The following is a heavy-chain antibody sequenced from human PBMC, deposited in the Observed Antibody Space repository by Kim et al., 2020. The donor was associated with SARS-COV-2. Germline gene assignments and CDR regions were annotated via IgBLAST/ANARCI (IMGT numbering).Heavy chain of an antibody. CDR1: GFTFSNYA. V-gene: IGHV3-23*01. D-gene: IGHD1-1*01. Sequence: GVSLRLSCAASGFTFSNYAMSWVRQAPGKGLEWVSAITSRDHAYYADSVKGRFTISRDNSKNAVYLQMSSLGAEDTAIYYCTKEGGTETRIWAESWGQGTLVTVSS. J-gene: IGHJ5*02. CDR2: ITSRDHA. CDR3: TKEGGTETRIWAES.